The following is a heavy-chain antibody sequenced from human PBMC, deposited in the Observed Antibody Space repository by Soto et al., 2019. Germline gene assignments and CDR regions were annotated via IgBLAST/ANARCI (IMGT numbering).Heavy chain of an antibody. J-gene: IGHJ4*02. V-gene: IGHV3-7*03. D-gene: IGHD6-19*01. CDR2: IKQDGSEK. Sequence: PGGSLRLSCAASGFTFSSYWMSWVRQAPGKGLEWVANIKQDGSEKYYVDSVKGRFTISRDNAKNSLYLQMNSLRAEDTAVYYCARLGLIAVAGKGFDYWGQGTLVTVSS. CDR3: ARLGLIAVAGKGFDY. CDR1: GFTFSSYW.